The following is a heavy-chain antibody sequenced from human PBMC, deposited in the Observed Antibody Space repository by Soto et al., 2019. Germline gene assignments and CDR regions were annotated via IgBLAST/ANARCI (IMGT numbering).Heavy chain of an antibody. J-gene: IGHJ2*01. V-gene: IGHV3-21*01. D-gene: IGHD4-17*01. Sequence: EVQLVESGGGLVKPGGSLRLSCAASGFTFSSYSMNWVRQAPGKGLEWVSSISSSSSYIYYADSVKGRFTISRDNAKTSLYLQMNSLGAEDTAVYYCARDSLIYGDERYFDLWGRGPLVTVAS. CDR3: ARDSLIYGDERYFDL. CDR1: GFTFSSYS. CDR2: ISSSSSYI.